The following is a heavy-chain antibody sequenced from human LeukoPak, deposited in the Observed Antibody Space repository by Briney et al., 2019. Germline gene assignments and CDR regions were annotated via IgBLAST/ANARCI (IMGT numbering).Heavy chain of an antibody. CDR1: GYTFTSYY. Sequence: ASVKVSCKASGYTFTSYYMHWVRQAPGQGLEWMGINNPRGGSTSYAQKFQGRVTMTRDTSTSTVYMELSSLRSEDTAVYYCARAAWFGELYYWGQGTLVTVSS. CDR2: NNPRGGST. V-gene: IGHV1-46*01. CDR3: ARAAWFGELYY. J-gene: IGHJ4*02. D-gene: IGHD3-10*01.